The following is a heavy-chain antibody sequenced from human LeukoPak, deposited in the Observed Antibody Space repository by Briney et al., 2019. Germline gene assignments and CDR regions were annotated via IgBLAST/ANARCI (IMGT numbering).Heavy chain of an antibody. CDR3: AKDQGDFDWLPTFDY. V-gene: IGHV3-30*18. D-gene: IGHD3-9*01. CDR1: GFTFSSYG. CDR2: ISYDGSNK. Sequence: GGSLRLSCAASGFTFSSYGMHWVRQAPGKGLEWVAVISYDGSNKYYADSVKGRFTISRDNSKNTLYLQMNSLRAEDTAVYYCAKDQGDFDWLPTFDYWGQGTLVTVSS. J-gene: IGHJ4*02.